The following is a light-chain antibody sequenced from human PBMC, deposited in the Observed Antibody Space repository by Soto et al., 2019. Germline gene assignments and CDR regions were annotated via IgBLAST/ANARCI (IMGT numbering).Light chain of an antibody. Sequence: IWMTQSPSLLSASTGDRVTISCRTSHGISSYVAWYQQKPGQVPRLLIYGASTLQSGVPSRFSGSDSGTDFTLTISNLQPEDVATYYCQNFGTFGQGTKV. J-gene: IGKJ1*01. V-gene: IGKV1-27*01. CDR1: HGISSY. CDR3: QNFGT. CDR2: GAS.